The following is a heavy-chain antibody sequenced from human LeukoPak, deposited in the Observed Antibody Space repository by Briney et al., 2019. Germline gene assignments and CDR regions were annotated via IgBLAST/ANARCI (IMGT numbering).Heavy chain of an antibody. CDR3: ARGGPVRDGYNTESPNQLGY. CDR2: MNPNSGNT. D-gene: IGHD5-24*01. CDR1: GYTFTSYD. Sequence: ASVKVSSKASGYTFTSYDINSVRQTPGQGLEWMGWMNPNSGNTGYAQKFQGRVTMTRNTSISTAYMELSSVRSEDTAVFYCARGGPVRDGYNTESPNQLGYWGQGTLVTVSS. J-gene: IGHJ4*02. V-gene: IGHV1-8*01.